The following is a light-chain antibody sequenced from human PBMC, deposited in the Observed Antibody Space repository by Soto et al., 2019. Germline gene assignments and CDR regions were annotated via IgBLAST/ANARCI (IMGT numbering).Light chain of an antibody. CDR1: SSDVGTYNY. V-gene: IGLV2-14*01. CDR3: SSSAITSTPIYV. CDR2: EVS. J-gene: IGLJ1*01. Sequence: LTQPASVSGSPGQSITISCTGTSSDVGTYNYVSWHQHHPGKAPKLMISEVSNRPSGISNRFSGSKSGNTAYLTISGLQPEDEADYYCSSSAITSTPIYVFGTGTKVTVL.